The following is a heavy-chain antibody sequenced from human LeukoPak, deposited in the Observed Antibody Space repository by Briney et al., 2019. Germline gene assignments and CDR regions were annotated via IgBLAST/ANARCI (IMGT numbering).Heavy chain of an antibody. D-gene: IGHD6-19*01. CDR1: GGSIRNYY. J-gene: IGHJ4*02. Sequence: SETLFLTCTVSGGSIRNYYWNWIRQPAGKGLEWVGRIQTSGNTNYSPSLKSRITISVDRSKNQVSLKLSSVTAADTAVYYCASDRGSGWFDYWGQGTLVTVSS. V-gene: IGHV4-4*07. CDR2: IQTSGNT. CDR3: ASDRGSGWFDY.